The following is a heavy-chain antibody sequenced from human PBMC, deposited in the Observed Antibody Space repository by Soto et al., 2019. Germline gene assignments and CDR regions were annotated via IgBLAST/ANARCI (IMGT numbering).Heavy chain of an antibody. CDR2: ISSSSSYI. D-gene: IGHD2-2*01. J-gene: IGHJ6*02. Sequence: PGGSLRLSCAASGFTFSSYSMNWVRQAPGKGLEWVSSISSSSSYIYYADSVKVRFTISRDNAKNSLYLQMNSLRAEDTAVYYCARDKDLIVVVPAAPYFYGMDVWGQGTTVTVSS. CDR3: ARDKDLIVVVPAAPYFYGMDV. V-gene: IGHV3-21*01. CDR1: GFTFSSYS.